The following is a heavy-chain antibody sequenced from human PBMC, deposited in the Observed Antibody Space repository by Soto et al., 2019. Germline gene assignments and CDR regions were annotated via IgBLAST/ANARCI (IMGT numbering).Heavy chain of an antibody. D-gene: IGHD2-2*01. CDR2: ISAYNGNT. CDR1: GYTFTSYG. J-gene: IGHJ4*02. CDR3: ARDPYCRSTSCRTNDY. Sequence: QVQLVQSGAEVKKPGASVKVSCKASGYTFTSYGISWVRQAPGQGLEWMGLISAYNGNTNYAQTLQGRVTMTTDTSTSTAYMELRSLRSDDTAVYYCARDPYCRSTSCRTNDYWGQGTLVTVSS. V-gene: IGHV1-18*01.